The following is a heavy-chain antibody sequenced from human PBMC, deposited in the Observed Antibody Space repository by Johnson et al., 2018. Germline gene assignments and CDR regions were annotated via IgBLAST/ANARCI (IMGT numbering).Heavy chain of an antibody. CDR2: IKHDGSVT. V-gene: IGHV3-74*02. D-gene: IGHD1-1*01. CDR1: GSTFSGHW. CDR3: EKTDWFDP. Sequence: VQLVESGGGFVQPGGSLRLSCVDSGSTFSGHWMHWVRQAPGKGLVWVSRIKHDGSVTIYADSVKGRFTVSRDNAKNTLYLQMNSRRAEDTAVYYCEKTDWFDPWGQGTLVTVSS. J-gene: IGHJ5*02.